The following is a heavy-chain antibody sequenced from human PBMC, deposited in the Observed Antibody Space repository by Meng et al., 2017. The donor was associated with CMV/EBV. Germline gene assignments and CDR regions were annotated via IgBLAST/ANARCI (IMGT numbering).Heavy chain of an antibody. CDR1: FTVSSNY. V-gene: IGHV3-66*02. Sequence: FTVSSNYMRWVRQAPGKGLDWVSVIYSGGSTYYADSVKGRFTISRDNSKNTLYLQMNSLRAEDTAVYYCARDSGWGYSYGSNWYFDLWGRGTLVTVSS. J-gene: IGHJ2*01. CDR3: ARDSGWGYSYGSNWYFDL. D-gene: IGHD5-18*01. CDR2: IYSGGST.